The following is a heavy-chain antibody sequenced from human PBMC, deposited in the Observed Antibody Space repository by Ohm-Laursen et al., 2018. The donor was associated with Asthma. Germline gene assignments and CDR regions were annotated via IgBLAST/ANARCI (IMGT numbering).Heavy chain of an antibody. CDR1: GFTFSSYG. J-gene: IGHJ4*02. Sequence: SSLRLSCSASGFTFSSYGMHWVRQAPGKGLEWVAVISYDGSNKYYADSVKGRFTISRDNSKNTLYLQMNSLRAEDTAVYYCARDFFSSGSPDYWGQGTLVTVSS. CDR3: ARDFFSSGSPDY. D-gene: IGHD6-19*01. V-gene: IGHV3-30*03. CDR2: ISYDGSNK.